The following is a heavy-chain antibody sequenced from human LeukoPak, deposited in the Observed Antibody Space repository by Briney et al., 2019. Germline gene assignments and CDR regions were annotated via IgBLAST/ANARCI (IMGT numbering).Heavy chain of an antibody. CDR3: ARVRGVITPHFDY. Sequence: PSETLSLTCTVSGGSISSYYWSWIRQPPGKGLEWIGYIYYSGSTNYNPSLKSRVTIPVDTSKNQFSLKLSSVTAADTAVYYCARVRGVITPHFDYWGQGTLVTVSS. V-gene: IGHV4-59*01. J-gene: IGHJ4*02. CDR1: GGSISSYY. D-gene: IGHD3-10*01. CDR2: IYYSGST.